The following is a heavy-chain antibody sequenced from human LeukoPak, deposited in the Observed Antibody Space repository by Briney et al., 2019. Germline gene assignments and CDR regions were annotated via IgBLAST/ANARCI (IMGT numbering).Heavy chain of an antibody. CDR1: GYIFTNYW. Sequence: GESLKISCKGSGYIFTNYWIAWVRPMPGKGLEWMGIVYPGDSDTRYSPSFQGQVTISADKSISTAYLQWSSLKASDTAMYYCARRKPWSGYYSDFDYWGQGTLVSVSS. V-gene: IGHV5-51*01. CDR3: ARRKPWSGYYSDFDY. CDR2: VYPGDSDT. J-gene: IGHJ4*02. D-gene: IGHD3-3*01.